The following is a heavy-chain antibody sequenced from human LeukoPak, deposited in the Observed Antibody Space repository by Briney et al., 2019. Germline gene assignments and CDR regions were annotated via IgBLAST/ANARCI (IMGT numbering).Heavy chain of an antibody. V-gene: IGHV4-61*02. CDR1: GGSISSGSYY. CDR2: IYSSGST. CDR3: ARGPYGYDILAGYYYYYMDV. J-gene: IGHJ6*03. Sequence: SETLSLTCTVSGGSISSGSYYWTWIRQPAGKGLEWIGRIYSSGSTNYNPSLKSRVTISVDTCKNQFSLKLSSVTAADTAVYYCARGPYGYDILAGYYYYYMDVWGKGTTVTVPS. D-gene: IGHD3-9*01.